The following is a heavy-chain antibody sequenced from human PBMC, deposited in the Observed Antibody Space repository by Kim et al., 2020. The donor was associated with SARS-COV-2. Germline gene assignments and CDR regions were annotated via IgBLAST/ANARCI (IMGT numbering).Heavy chain of an antibody. V-gene: IGHV3-11*01. J-gene: IGHJ5*02. CDR2: VSSSVFIK. D-gene: IGHD1-26*01. CDR1: GFTFNDYY. Sequence: GGSLRLSCAASGFTFNDYYINWIRQAPGKGLEWVSYVSSSVFIKEYADSVKGRFTVSRDDAHKSVYLQMSSLRAEDTAVYYCARDFLPDLRSWLDHWGQGILVTVSS. CDR3: ARDFLPDLRSWLDH.